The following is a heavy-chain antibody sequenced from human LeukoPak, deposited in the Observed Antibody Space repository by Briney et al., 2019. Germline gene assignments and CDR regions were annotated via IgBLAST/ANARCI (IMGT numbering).Heavy chain of an antibody. J-gene: IGHJ6*02. D-gene: IGHD2-15*01. Sequence: GGSLTLPCGVSGFIFSSYAMIWVRQAPGKGLEWVSSISDSGDSTYYADSVKGRFTISRDNSTNSLCLQMNSLRAEDTALYYCAGGCCSGGSCYYYGMDVWGQGTTVTVSS. CDR3: AGGCCSGGSCYYYGMDV. CDR2: ISDSGDST. CDR1: GFIFSSYA. V-gene: IGHV3-23*01.